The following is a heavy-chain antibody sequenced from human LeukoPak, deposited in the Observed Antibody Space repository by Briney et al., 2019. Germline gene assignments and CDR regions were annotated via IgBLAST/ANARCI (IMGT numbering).Heavy chain of an antibody. D-gene: IGHD6-13*01. CDR2: IYSGGST. V-gene: IGHV3-66*02. CDR1: GFTVSSNY. CDR3: ARQYSSSWLYFDY. J-gene: IGHJ4*02. Sequence: GGSLRLSCAASGFTVSSNYMSWVRQAPGKGLEWVSVIYSGGSTYYADSVKGRFTISRDNSKNTLYLQMNSLRAEDMAVYYCARQYSSSWLYFDYWGQGTLVTVSS.